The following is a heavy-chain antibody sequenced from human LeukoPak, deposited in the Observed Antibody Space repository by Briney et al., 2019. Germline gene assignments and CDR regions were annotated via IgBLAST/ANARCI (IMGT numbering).Heavy chain of an antibody. V-gene: IGHV3-53*05. J-gene: IGHJ6*02. CDR2: IYSGGST. CDR1: GFTVSXXX. Sequence: XASGFTVSXXXXSWVRQAPGXXXEXVXVIYSGGSTYYADSVKGRFTISRDNSKNTLYLQMNSLRSEDTAVYYCATGVRGSYNYYYGMDVWGQGTTVTVSS. CDR3: ATGVRGSYNYYYGMDV. D-gene: IGHD3-16*01.